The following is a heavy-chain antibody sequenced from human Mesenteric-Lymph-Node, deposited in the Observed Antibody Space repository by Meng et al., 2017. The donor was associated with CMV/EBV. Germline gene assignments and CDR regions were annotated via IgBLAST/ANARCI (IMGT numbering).Heavy chain of an antibody. CDR1: GYTFSSYA. D-gene: IGHD3-16*01. V-gene: IGHV1-3*04. Sequence: QVQLVQSCTEVKKQRASVKVSCKASGYTFSSYAMHWVRQAPGQRLEWMGWINIVEDKTKTSQNFQGRVTLTRDTSANTAYMELSSLRSDDTAVYYCARTNNWGFDYWGQGTLVTVSS. J-gene: IGHJ4*02. CDR2: INIVEDKT. CDR3: ARTNNWGFDY.